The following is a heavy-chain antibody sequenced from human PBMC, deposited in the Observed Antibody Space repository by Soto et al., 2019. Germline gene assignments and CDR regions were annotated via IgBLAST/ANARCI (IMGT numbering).Heavy chain of an antibody. Sequence: EVQLVESGGGLVQPGGSLRLSCAASGFTFSDHYMDWVRQAPGKGLEWVGRTRNKANSYTTEYAASVKGRFTISRDDSKNSLYMKMNSLKTEDTAVYYCAREGDCSGGSCYPDYWGQGTLVNVSS. J-gene: IGHJ4*02. CDR1: GFTFSDHY. V-gene: IGHV3-72*01. CDR3: AREGDCSGGSCYPDY. CDR2: TRNKANSYTT. D-gene: IGHD2-15*01.